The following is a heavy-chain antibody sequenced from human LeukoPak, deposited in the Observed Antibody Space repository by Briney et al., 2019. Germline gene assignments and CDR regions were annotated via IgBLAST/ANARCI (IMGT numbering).Heavy chain of an antibody. D-gene: IGHD1-1*01. Sequence: GGSLRLSCAASGFTFNDHYMDWVRQAPGKGLEWVGRIRNKANSYTTEYAASVKGRFTISRDDSKNSLYLQMNSLKTEDTAVYYCAKTDPYQPAGYWGQGTLVTVSS. CDR2: IRNKANSYTT. J-gene: IGHJ4*02. V-gene: IGHV3-72*01. CDR1: GFTFNDHY. CDR3: AKTDPYQPAGY.